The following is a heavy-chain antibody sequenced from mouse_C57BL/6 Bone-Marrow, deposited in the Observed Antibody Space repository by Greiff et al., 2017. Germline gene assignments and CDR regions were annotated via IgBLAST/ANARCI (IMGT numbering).Heavy chain of an antibody. D-gene: IGHD1-1*02. V-gene: IGHV1-7*01. CDR2: INPSSGST. CDR1: GYTFTSYW. CDR3: AREAGGKKDYFDY. J-gene: IGHJ2*01. Sequence: VQLQQSGAELAKPGASVKLSCKASGYTFTSYWMHWVKQRPGQGLEWIGYINPSSGSTKYNQKFKDKATLTADKSSSTAYMQLSSLTYEDAEVYYYAREAGGKKDYFDYWGQGTTLTVSS.